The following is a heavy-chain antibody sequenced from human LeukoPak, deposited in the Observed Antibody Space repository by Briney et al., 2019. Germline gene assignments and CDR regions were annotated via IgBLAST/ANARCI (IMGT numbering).Heavy chain of an antibody. V-gene: IGHV3-7*01. CDR1: GFSFDAYS. D-gene: IGHD1-20*01. J-gene: IGHJ4*02. CDR2: IKHDGSET. CDR3: ARHNWSHFDY. Sequence: PGGSLRLSCTASGFSFDAYSMTWVRQAPGKGLEWVANIKHDGSETYYADSVRGRVTISRDNAKNSVYLQMNSLRAEDTAVYFCARHNWSHFDYWGQGTLVTASS.